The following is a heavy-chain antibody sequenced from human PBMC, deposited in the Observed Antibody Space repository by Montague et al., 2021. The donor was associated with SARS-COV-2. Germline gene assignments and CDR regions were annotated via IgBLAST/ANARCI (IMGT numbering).Heavy chain of an antibody. J-gene: IGHJ4*02. CDR2: ISGSGSAT. CDR3: ASGWGRGWWD. V-gene: IGHV3-21*06. CDR1: GFTFNSYG. D-gene: IGHD3-10*01. Sequence: SLRLSCAASGFTFNSYGMIWIRQTPGKGLEWVSAISGSGSATHYIDSVRGRFTISRDNSENSLYLQMDNLRVQDTAMYYCASGWGRGWWDWGQGTLVTVSS.